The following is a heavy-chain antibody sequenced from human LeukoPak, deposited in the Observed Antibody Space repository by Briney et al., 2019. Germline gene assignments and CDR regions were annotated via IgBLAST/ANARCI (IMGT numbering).Heavy chain of an antibody. CDR1: GGSINNFY. V-gene: IGHV4-4*07. J-gene: IGHJ6*03. D-gene: IGHD3-10*01. CDR3: ATGSNYYGSGSAYYYYMAV. Sequence: SETLSLTCTFSGGSINNFYWSWIRQPAGKGLEWIGRIHASENTNYNPSLKSRVTMSVDTSKNQFSLKLSSVTAADTAVYYCATGSNYYGSGSAYYYYMAVWGKGTTVTVSS. CDR2: IHASENT.